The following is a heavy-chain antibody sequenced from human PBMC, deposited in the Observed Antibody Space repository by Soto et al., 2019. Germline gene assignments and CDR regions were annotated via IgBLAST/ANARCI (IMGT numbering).Heavy chain of an antibody. V-gene: IGHV1-69*13. CDR3: ARVRYDSSGYYYFDY. Sequence: ASVKVSCKASGGTFSSYAISWVRQAPGQGLEWMGGIIPTFGTANYAQKFQGRVTITADESTSTAYMELSSLRSEDTAVYYCARVRYDSSGYYYFDYWGQGTLVTVSS. D-gene: IGHD3-22*01. CDR1: GGTFSSYA. J-gene: IGHJ4*02. CDR2: IIPTFGTA.